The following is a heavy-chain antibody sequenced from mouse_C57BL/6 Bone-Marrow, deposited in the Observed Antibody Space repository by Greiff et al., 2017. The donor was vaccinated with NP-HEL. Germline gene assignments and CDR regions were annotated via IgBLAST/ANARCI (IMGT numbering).Heavy chain of an antibody. CDR1: GYTFTDHT. J-gene: IGHJ4*01. CDR2: IYPRDGST. D-gene: IGHD2-4*01. V-gene: IGHV1-78*01. CDR3: ARWGLRRGYAMDY. Sequence: VKLQESDAELVKPGASVKISCKVSGYTFTDHTIHWMKQRPEQGLEWIGYIYPRDGSTKYNEKFKGKATLTADKSSSTAYMQLNSLTSEDSAVYFCARWGLRRGYAMDYWGQGTSVTVSS.